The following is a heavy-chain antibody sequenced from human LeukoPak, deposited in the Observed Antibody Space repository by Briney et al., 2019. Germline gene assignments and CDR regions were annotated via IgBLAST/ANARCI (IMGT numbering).Heavy chain of an antibody. Sequence: PGGSLRLSCAASGFTFSSYSMNWVRQAPGKGLEWVSSISSSSSYIYYADSVKGRFTISRDNAKNSLYLQMNSLRVDDTAVYYCGKSEVTIPDSHWGQGTPVTVSS. V-gene: IGHV3-21*01. J-gene: IGHJ4*02. CDR1: GFTFSSYS. CDR2: ISSSSSYI. D-gene: IGHD2-21*02. CDR3: GKSEVTIPDSH.